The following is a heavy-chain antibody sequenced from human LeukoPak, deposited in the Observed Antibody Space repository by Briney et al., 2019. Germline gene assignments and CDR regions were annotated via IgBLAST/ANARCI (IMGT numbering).Heavy chain of an antibody. V-gene: IGHV3-23*01. D-gene: IGHD3-22*01. Sequence: GGSLRLSCAASGFTFSSYAMSWVRQAPGKGLEWVSAISGSGGSTYYADSVKGRFTISRDNSKNTLYLQMNSLRAEDTAVYYCAKDGEEYYYDSSGYYRRDYFDHWGQGTLVTVSS. CDR1: GFTFSSYA. CDR3: AKDGEEYYYDSSGYYRRDYFDH. CDR2: ISGSGGST. J-gene: IGHJ4*02.